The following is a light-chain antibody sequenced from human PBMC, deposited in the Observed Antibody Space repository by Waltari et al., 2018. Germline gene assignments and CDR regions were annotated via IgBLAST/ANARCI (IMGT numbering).Light chain of an antibody. V-gene: IGLV6-57*03. Sequence: NFMLTQPHSVSESPGKTVIIPCTRSSGRLPSNFVQWYQQRPGSAPTTVIFEDNERPSGVPDRFSGSIDSSSNSASLTISGLRTEDEADYYCQSYDTTTHWVFGGGTKLTVL. CDR1: SGRLPSNF. CDR3: QSYDTTTHWV. J-gene: IGLJ3*02. CDR2: EDN.